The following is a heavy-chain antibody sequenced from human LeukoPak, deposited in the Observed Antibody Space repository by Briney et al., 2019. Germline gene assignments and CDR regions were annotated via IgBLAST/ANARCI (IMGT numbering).Heavy chain of an antibody. CDR1: GGTFSSYA. V-gene: IGHV1-69*06. CDR2: IIPIFGTA. J-gene: IGHJ3*02. D-gene: IGHD4-23*01. Sequence: SVKVSCKASGGTFSSYAISWVRQAPGQGLEWMGGIIPIFGTANYAQKFQGRVTITADKSTSTAYMELSSLRSEDTAVYYCASEVRFGGAFDIWGQGTMVAVSS. CDR3: ASEVRFGGAFDI.